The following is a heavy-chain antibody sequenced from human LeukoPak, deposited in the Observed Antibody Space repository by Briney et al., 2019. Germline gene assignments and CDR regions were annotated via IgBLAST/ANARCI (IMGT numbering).Heavy chain of an antibody. Sequence: AVISYDGSNKYYADSVKGRFTISRDNSKNTLYLQMNSLRAEDTAVYYCARDSTTAPGDYWGQGTLVTVSS. V-gene: IGHV3-30-3*01. J-gene: IGHJ4*02. D-gene: IGHD4-17*01. CDR2: ISYDGSNK. CDR3: ARDSTTAPGDY.